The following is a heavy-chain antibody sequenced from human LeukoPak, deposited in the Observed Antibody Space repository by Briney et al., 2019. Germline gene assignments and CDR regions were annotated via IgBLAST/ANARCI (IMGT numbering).Heavy chain of an antibody. CDR1: GFTVSSNY. Sequence: GGSLRLSCAASGFTVSSNYMSWVRQAPGKGLEWVSVIYSGGSTYYADSVKGRVTISRDNSKNTVYLHMNSLRAEDTAVYYCARGGTSGYSSTRHFWGGNYYFDYWGQGSLVTVSS. V-gene: IGHV3-66*01. CDR2: IYSGGST. CDR3: ARGGTSGYSSTRHFWGGNYYFDY. D-gene: IGHD2-2*01. J-gene: IGHJ4*02.